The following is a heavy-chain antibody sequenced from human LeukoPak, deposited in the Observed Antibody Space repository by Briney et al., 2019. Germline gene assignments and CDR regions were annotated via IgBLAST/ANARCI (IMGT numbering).Heavy chain of an antibody. J-gene: IGHJ4*02. CDR1: GGSISSYY. CDR3: ARVRIHYYDSSGYYYVNYFDY. Sequence: PSETLSLTCTVSGGSISSYYWSWIRQPPGKGLEWIGEINHSGSTNYNPSLKSRVTISVDTSKNQFSLKLSSVTAADTAVYYCARVRIHYYDSSGYYYVNYFDYWGQGTLVTVSS. D-gene: IGHD3-22*01. CDR2: INHSGST. V-gene: IGHV4-34*01.